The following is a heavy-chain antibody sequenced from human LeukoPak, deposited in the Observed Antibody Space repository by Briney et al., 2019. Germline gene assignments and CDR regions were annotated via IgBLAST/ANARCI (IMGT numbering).Heavy chain of an antibody. CDR2: IHHSGST. CDR3: AKVYNSFGELSGFDY. Sequence: SETLSLTCTVSGASISGQGYYWNWIRQHPVKGLEWMGYIHHSGSTYYNPSLGSRITMSVDTSKNQFSLKLTSMTAADTAVYYCAKVYNSFGELSGFDYWGQGALVTVSS. V-gene: IGHV4-31*03. CDR1: GASISGQGYY. J-gene: IGHJ4*02. D-gene: IGHD3-10*01.